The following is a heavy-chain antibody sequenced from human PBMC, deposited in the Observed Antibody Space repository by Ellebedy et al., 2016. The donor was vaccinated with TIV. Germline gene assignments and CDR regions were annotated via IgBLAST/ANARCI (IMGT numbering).Heavy chain of an antibody. D-gene: IGHD2-2*01. CDR3: AREDCSSTSCYASSWFNP. CDR1: GFTFSDYY. J-gene: IGHJ5*02. Sequence: GGSLRLSXAASGFTFSDYYMSWIRQAPGKGLEWVSYISSSGSTIYYADSVKGRFTISRDNAKNSLYLQMNSLRAEDTAVYYCAREDCSSTSCYASSWFNPWGQGTLVTVSS. CDR2: ISSSGSTI. V-gene: IGHV3-11*01.